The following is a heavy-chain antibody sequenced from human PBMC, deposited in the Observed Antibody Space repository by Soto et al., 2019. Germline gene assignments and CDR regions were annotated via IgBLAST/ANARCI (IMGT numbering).Heavy chain of an antibody. J-gene: IGHJ6*02. V-gene: IGHV1-46*01. CDR3: ARVPQCGYDHPLDYYCMDF. Sequence: ASVKVSCKASGYTFTRYYMHRVRQAPGEGLEWMGIIKPSGGSTSYAQKFQGRVTMTRDTSTSTVHMELNSLRSDDTAEYYCARVPQCGYDHPLDYYCMDFWGQGTTVTVSS. CDR1: GYTFTRYY. CDR2: IKPSGGST. D-gene: IGHD5-12*01.